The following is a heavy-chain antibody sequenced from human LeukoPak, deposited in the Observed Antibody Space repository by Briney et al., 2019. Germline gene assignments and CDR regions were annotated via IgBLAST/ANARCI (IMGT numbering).Heavy chain of an antibody. J-gene: IGHJ3*02. Sequence: PSETLSLTCAVSGYSISSGYYWGWIRQPPGKGLEWIGSIYHSGSTYYNPSLKSRVTISVDTYKNQFSLKLSSVTAADTAVHYCARDPDYYDSSGYYQGAFDIWGQGTMVTVSS. V-gene: IGHV4-38-2*02. CDR1: GYSISSGYY. CDR2: IYHSGST. CDR3: ARDPDYYDSSGYYQGAFDI. D-gene: IGHD3-22*01.